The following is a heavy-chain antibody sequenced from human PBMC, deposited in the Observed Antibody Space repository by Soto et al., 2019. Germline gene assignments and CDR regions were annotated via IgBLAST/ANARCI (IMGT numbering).Heavy chain of an antibody. V-gene: IGHV3-30*18. D-gene: IGHD3-16*01. J-gene: IGHJ6*03. CDR3: AKDYGSYYYYYYMDV. Sequence: QVQLVESGGGVVQPGRSLRLSCAASGFTFSSHGMHWVRQAPGKGLEWVAVISYDGSNKYYADSVKGRFTISRDNSKNTLYLQMNSLRAEDTAVYYCAKDYGSYYYYYYMDVWGKGTTVTVSS. CDR2: ISYDGSNK. CDR1: GFTFSSHG.